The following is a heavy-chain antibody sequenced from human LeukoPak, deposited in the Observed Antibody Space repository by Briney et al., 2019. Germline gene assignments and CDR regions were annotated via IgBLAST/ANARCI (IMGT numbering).Heavy chain of an antibody. CDR1: GFTFSSYW. V-gene: IGHV3-7*01. Sequence: QPGGSLRLSCAASGFTFSSYWMSWVRQAPGKGLEWVANIKQDGSEKYYVDSVKGRFTISRDNAKNSLYLQMNSLRAEDTAVYYCAREGKRSYYYGSGRPNYWGQGTLVTVSS. J-gene: IGHJ4*02. CDR3: AREGKRSYYYGSGRPNY. D-gene: IGHD3-10*01. CDR2: IKQDGSEK.